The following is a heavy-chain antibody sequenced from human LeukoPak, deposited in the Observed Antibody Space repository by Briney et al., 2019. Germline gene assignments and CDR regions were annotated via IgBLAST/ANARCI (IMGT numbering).Heavy chain of an antibody. J-gene: IGHJ3*02. D-gene: IGHD4-17*01. CDR2: ISSSSSYI. V-gene: IGHV3-11*03. Sequence: PGGSLRLSCAASGFTFSDYYMSWIRQAPGKGLEWVSYISSSSSYINYADSVKGRFTISRDNAKNSLYLQMNSLRAEDTAVYYCARFDYGSLDAFDIWGQGTMVTVSS. CDR1: GFTFSDYY. CDR3: ARFDYGSLDAFDI.